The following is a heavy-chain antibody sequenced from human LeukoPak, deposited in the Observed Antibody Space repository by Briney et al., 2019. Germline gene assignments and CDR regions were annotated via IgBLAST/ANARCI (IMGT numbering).Heavy chain of an antibody. CDR2: IYHSGST. V-gene: IGHV4-4*02. J-gene: IGHJ4*02. D-gene: IGHD6-6*01. CDR3: ARAEYSISWGFDY. CDR1: GGSISSSNW. Sequence: SGTLSLTCAVSGGSISSSNWWSWVRQPPGKGMEWIGEIYHSGSTDYNPSLKSRVTISVDTSKNQFSLKLSSVTAADTAVYYCARAEYSISWGFDYWGQGTLVTVSS.